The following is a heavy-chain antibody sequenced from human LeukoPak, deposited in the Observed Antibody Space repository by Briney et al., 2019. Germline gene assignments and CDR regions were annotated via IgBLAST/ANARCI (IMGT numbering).Heavy chain of an antibody. CDR2: IYTSGST. Sequence: SETLSLTCTVSGGSISSASYYWSWIRQPAGKGLEWIGRIYTSGSTNYNPSLKGRVTISVDTSKKQFSLKLSSVTAADTAVYYCARDKRGLAARQGGPYYYYCMDVWGKGTTVTVSS. CDR1: GGSISSASYY. CDR3: ARDKRGLAARQGGPYYYYCMDV. V-gene: IGHV4-61*02. D-gene: IGHD6-6*01. J-gene: IGHJ6*03.